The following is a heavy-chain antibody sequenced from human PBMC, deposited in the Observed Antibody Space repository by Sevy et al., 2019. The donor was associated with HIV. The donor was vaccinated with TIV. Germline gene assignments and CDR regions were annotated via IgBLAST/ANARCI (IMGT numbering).Heavy chain of an antibody. CDR2: FKSKTDGGTT. Sequence: GGSLRLSCVASGFTFSNVWMSWVRQAPGKGLVWVGHFKSKTDGGTTDYAAPVRGRFTISRDDSKNTLYLQMNSLKTEDTAVYYCTTGGSLFQHWGQGTLVTVSS. V-gene: IGHV3-15*01. D-gene: IGHD3-16*01. J-gene: IGHJ1*01. CDR3: TTGGSLFQH. CDR1: GFTFSNVW.